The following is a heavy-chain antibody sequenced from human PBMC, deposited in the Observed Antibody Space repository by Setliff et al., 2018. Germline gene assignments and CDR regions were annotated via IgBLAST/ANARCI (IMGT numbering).Heavy chain of an antibody. V-gene: IGHV1-2*06. CDR2: INPNSGGT. Sequence: GASVKVSCKTSGYAFPFYYLHWVRQAPGQGLEWMGPINPNSGGTNYAQRFQGRVTMTRDTSITTVYMELNILRSDDTAMYYCVRQDILTSYYMFDYWGQGTLVTVSS. J-gene: IGHJ4*02. CDR1: GYAFPFYY. CDR3: VRQDILTSYYMFDY. D-gene: IGHD3-9*01.